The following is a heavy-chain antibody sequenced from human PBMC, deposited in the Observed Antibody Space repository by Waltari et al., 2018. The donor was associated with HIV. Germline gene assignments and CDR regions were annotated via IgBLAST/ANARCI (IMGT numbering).Heavy chain of an antibody. V-gene: IGHV1-3*01. Sequence: QVQLVQSGAEVKKPGASVKVSCKASGYTFTTYTVQWVRQAPGQRLEWMGGINSGKGNTKYSQKFQGRVTITRDTSASTAYMELSSLRSEDTAVYYCARDSGFDYWGQGTLVTVSS. CDR3: ARDSGFDY. J-gene: IGHJ4*02. CDR2: INSGKGNT. D-gene: IGHD6-25*01. CDR1: GYTFTTYT.